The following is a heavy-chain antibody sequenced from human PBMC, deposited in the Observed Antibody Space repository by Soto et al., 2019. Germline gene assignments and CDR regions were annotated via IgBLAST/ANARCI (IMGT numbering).Heavy chain of an antibody. CDR1: GGSISSYY. V-gene: IGHV4-59*01. J-gene: IGHJ4*02. D-gene: IGHD6-19*01. CDR2: IYYSGST. CDR3: ARDSGGWADERVFDY. Sequence: SETLSLTCTVSGGSISSYYWSWIRQPPGKGLEWIGYIYYSGSTNYNPSLKSRVTISVDTSKNQFSLKLSSVTAADTAVYYCARDSGGWADERVFDYWGQGTLVTVSS.